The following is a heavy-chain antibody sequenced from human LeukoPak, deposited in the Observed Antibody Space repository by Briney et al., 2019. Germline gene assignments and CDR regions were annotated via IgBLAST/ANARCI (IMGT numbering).Heavy chain of an antibody. J-gene: IGHJ6*03. Sequence: PSETLSLTCTVSGGSISSYYWSWIRQPPGKGLEGIGYIYYSGSTNYNPSLKSRVTISVDTSKNQFSLKLNSVTAADTAVYYCATDFWSGYSTYYYMDVWGKGTTVTVSS. CDR2: IYYSGST. CDR1: GGSISSYY. CDR3: ATDFWSGYSTYYYMDV. D-gene: IGHD3-3*01. V-gene: IGHV4-59*01.